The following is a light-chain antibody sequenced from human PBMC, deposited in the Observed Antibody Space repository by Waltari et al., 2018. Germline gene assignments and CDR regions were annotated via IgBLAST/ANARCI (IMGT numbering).Light chain of an antibody. CDR2: GHT. Sequence: QSVLTQPPSVSGAPGQRVTISCTGSGSNIGAGYDVHWYQQLPGTAPKLLIYGHTNRPSGVPDRLSGSKSGTSGSLAITGLQAEDEAYYYCQSYDSSLTGSWVFGGGTKLTVL. CDR3: QSYDSSLTGSWV. CDR1: GSNIGAGYD. J-gene: IGLJ3*02. V-gene: IGLV1-40*01.